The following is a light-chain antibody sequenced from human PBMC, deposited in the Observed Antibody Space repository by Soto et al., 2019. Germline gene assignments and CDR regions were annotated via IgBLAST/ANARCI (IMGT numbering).Light chain of an antibody. J-gene: IGKJ3*01. V-gene: IGKV1-5*03. CDR2: KAS. CDR1: QSISSW. CDR3: QQSFT. Sequence: DIQMTQSPSTLSASVGDRVTITCRASQSISSWLAWYQQKPGKAPKLLIYKASTLESGVPSRFSGSGSGTEFTLPLSSLLPDDFASYYCQQSFTFGPGTKVDIK.